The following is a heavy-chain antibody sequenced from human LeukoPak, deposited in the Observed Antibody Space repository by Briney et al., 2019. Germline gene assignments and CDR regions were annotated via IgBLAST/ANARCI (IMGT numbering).Heavy chain of an antibody. CDR2: IYGGGST. CDR3: ASWPVGWYGEDS. Sequence: PGGSLRLSCAATGLSVSTNFMSWVSQAPGKGLEWVSVIYGGGSTYYADSVKGRFTISRDTPKNTLYLQMNSLRVEDTAVYYCASWPVGWYGEDSWGQGTLVTVSS. D-gene: IGHD6-19*01. J-gene: IGHJ4*02. CDR1: GLSVSTNF. V-gene: IGHV3-53*01.